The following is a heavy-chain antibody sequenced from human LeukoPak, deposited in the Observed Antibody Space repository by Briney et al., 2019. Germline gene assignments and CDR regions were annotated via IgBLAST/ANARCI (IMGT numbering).Heavy chain of an antibody. CDR2: ISGSGGST. Sequence: PGGSLRLSCAASGFTFSSYAMSWVRQAPGKGLEWVSAISGSGGSTYYADSVKGRFTISRDNTKNSLYLQVNSLRAEDTAVYYCASTKTTVVTPRSYYGMDVWGQGTTVTVSS. J-gene: IGHJ6*02. D-gene: IGHD4-23*01. CDR3: ASTKTTVVTPRSYYGMDV. V-gene: IGHV3-23*01. CDR1: GFTFSSYA.